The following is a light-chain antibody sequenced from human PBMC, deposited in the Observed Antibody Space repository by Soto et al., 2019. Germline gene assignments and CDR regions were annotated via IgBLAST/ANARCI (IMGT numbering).Light chain of an antibody. Sequence: QSALTQPRSVSGSPGQSVTISCTGTSSDVGGYNYVSWYQQHPGKAPKLMIYDVSKRPSGVPDRFSGSKSGNTASLTISGLQAADEADYYCCSYAGSYVFGGGTKVTVL. V-gene: IGLV2-11*01. J-gene: IGLJ2*01. CDR2: DVS. CDR1: SSDVGGYNY. CDR3: CSYAGSYV.